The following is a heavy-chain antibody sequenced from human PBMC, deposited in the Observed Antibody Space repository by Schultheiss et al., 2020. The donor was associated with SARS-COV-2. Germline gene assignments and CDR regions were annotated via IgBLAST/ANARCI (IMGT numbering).Heavy chain of an antibody. Sequence: SVKVSCKASGNTFSGYTINWVRQAPGQGPEWMGVIIPMFGTAKYAQKFQGRVTISADESTITAYMELSSLKSEDTAVYYCARGYSSSWYLLDYWGQGTLVTVSS. CDR2: IIPMFGTA. CDR3: ARGYSSSWYLLDY. V-gene: IGHV1-69*13. CDR1: GNTFSGYT. J-gene: IGHJ4*02. D-gene: IGHD6-13*01.